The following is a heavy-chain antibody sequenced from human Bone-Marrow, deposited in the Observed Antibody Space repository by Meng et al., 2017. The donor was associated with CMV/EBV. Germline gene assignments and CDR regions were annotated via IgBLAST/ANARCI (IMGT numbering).Heavy chain of an antibody. V-gene: IGHV4-30-4*08. CDR3: ARGEVGTNPDY. J-gene: IGHJ4*02. D-gene: IGHD1-14*01. CDR1: GGSISSGDYY. CDR2: IYYSGST. Sequence: LRLSCTVSGGSISSGDYYWSWIRQPPGKGLEWIGYIYYSGSTYYNPSLKSRVTISVDTSKNQFSLKLSSVTAADTAVYYCARGEVGTNPDYWGQGTLVTVSS.